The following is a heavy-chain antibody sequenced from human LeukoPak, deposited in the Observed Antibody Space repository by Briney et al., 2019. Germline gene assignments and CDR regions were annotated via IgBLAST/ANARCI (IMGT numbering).Heavy chain of an antibody. CDR3: ARTLRGVITRYDNWFDP. V-gene: IGHV4-4*07. Sequence: SETLSLTCTVSGGSISSYYWSWIRQPAGKGLERIGRIYTSGSTNYNPSLKSQVTMSVDTSKNQFSLKLSSVTAADTAVYYCARTLRGVITRYDNWFDPWGQGTLVTVSS. D-gene: IGHD3-16*01. CDR2: IYTSGST. J-gene: IGHJ5*02. CDR1: GGSISSYY.